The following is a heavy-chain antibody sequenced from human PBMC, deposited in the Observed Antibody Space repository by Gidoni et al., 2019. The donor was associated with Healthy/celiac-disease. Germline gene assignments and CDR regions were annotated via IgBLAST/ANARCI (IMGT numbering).Heavy chain of an antibody. J-gene: IGHJ4*02. CDR2: ISYDGSNK. V-gene: IGHV3-30*18. CDR3: AKGAYCSGGSCYVKLAEYFDY. D-gene: IGHD2-15*01. CDR1: GFTFSSYG. Sequence: QVQLVESGGGVVQPGRSLRLSCAASGFTFSSYGMHWVRQAPGKGLEWVAVISYDGSNKYYADSVKGRFTISRDNSKNTLYLQMNSLRAEDTAVYYCAKGAYCSGGSCYVKLAEYFDYWGQGTLVTVSS.